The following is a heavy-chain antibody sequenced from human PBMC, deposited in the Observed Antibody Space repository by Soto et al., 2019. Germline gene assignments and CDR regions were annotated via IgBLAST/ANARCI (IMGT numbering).Heavy chain of an antibody. D-gene: IGHD6-13*01. V-gene: IGHV2-26*04. Sequence: QVTVKESGPVLVKPTETLTLTCTVSGFSLSNAGLGVSWIRQPPGKALEWLAHIFSNDEKPYSTSLKSRLTISKDTSKSQVVLTMTNMDPVDTATYYCASTYSSSWYWFDPWGQGTLVTVSS. CDR1: GFSLSNAGLG. J-gene: IGHJ5*02. CDR2: IFSNDEK. CDR3: ASTYSSSWYWFDP.